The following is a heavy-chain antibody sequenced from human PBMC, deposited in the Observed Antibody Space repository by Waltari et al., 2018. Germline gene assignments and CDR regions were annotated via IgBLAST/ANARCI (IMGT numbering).Heavy chain of an antibody. D-gene: IGHD1-26*01. CDR3: ARSARVYELLFPGYYMDV. J-gene: IGHJ6*03. Sequence: QVQLQQWGAGLLKPSETLSLTCGVSGGSFSGYYWNWIRQPPGKGLEWIGEISQSGSTNYYPSRKRRVSMLVDTSNIHFSLRLNSVTAADTAVYYCARSARVYELLFPGYYMDVWGKGTTVTVSS. CDR1: GGSFSGYY. V-gene: IGHV4-34*02. CDR2: ISQSGST.